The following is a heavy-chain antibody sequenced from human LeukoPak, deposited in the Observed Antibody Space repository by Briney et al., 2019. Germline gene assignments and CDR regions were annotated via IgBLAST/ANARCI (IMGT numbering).Heavy chain of an antibody. V-gene: IGHV3-23*01. CDR2: ISPSGDRT. Sequence: GGSLRLSCAASGFTFSSYAMSWVRQAPGKGLEWVSFISPSGDRTSNADAVERRFTNSRDNTRNTLYLQMNSLRDEDTGVYYCAIMHGYYDGSGFWVQWGQGTLVTVSS. CDR3: AIMHGYYDGSGFWVQ. D-gene: IGHD3-3*01. CDR1: GFTFSSYA. J-gene: IGHJ4*02.